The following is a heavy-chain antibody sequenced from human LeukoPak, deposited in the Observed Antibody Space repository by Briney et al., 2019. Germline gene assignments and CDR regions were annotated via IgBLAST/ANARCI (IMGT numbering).Heavy chain of an antibody. V-gene: IGHV4-59*08. CDR3: ASTRYYDILTGYYRLPYYFVY. Sequence: SETLSLTCTVSGGSVSSYYWSWIRQPPGKGLEWIGYIYYSGSTNYNPSLKSRVTISVDTSKNQFSLKLSSVTAADTAVYYCASTRYYDILTGYYRLPYYFVYWGQGTLVTVSS. CDR2: IYYSGST. J-gene: IGHJ4*02. CDR1: GGSVSSYY. D-gene: IGHD3-9*01.